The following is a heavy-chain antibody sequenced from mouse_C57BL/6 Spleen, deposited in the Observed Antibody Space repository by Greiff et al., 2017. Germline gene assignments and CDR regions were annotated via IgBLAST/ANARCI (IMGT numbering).Heavy chain of an antibody. D-gene: IGHD2-12*01. Sequence: VKVVESGPGLVQPSQSLSITCTVSGFSLTSYGVHWVRQSPGKGLEWLGVIWRGGSTDYNAAFMSRLSITKDNSKSQVFFKMNSLQADDTAIYYCAKMGLTTGHFDYWGQGTTLTVSS. CDR1: GFSLTSYG. J-gene: IGHJ2*01. CDR3: AKMGLTTGHFDY. V-gene: IGHV2-5*01. CDR2: IWRGGST.